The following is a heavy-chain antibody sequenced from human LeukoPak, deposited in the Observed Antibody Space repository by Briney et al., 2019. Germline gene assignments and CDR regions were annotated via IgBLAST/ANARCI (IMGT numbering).Heavy chain of an antibody. V-gene: IGHV3-23*01. CDR3: VKSASTWYLFDY. CDR2: ISVSGGNT. Sequence: PGGSLRLSCAASGFTFSSYAMSWVRQAPGKGLEWVSTISVSGGNTYYADSVKGRFTISRDNSKNTLYLQMSSLRPEDTAAYYCVKSASTWYLFDYWGQGTLVTVSS. J-gene: IGHJ4*02. D-gene: IGHD6-13*01. CDR1: GFTFSSYA.